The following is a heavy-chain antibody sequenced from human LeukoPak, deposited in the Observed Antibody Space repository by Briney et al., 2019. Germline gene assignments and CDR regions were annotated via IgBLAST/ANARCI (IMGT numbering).Heavy chain of an antibody. J-gene: IGHJ2*01. V-gene: IGHV3-15*01. CDR1: GFPFTNAL. CDR3: TTPPNYLDL. CDR2: IKSKIDGGTT. Sequence: GSLELSWCGSGFPFTNALVNWVRQAPGKGLEWVGRIKSKIDGGTTDYAAPVNGRFTISRDDSKNTLYLQMNSLKTEDTAIYYCTTPPNYLDLWGRGTLVTVSS.